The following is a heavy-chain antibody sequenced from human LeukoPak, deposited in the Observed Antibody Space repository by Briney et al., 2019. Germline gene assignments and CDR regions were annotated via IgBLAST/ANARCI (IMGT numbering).Heavy chain of an antibody. D-gene: IGHD3-10*01. J-gene: IGHJ5*02. CDR2: IYWDDDK. CDR1: GFSLSTSGVG. Sequence: SGPTLVKPTQTLTLTCTFSGFSLSTSGVGVGWMRQPPGKALEWLALIYWDDDKRYSPSLKSRLTITKDTSKNQVVLTMTNMDPVDTATYYCVRRGGSRGGDWFDPWGQGTLVTVSS. CDR3: VRRGGSRGGDWFDP. V-gene: IGHV2-5*02.